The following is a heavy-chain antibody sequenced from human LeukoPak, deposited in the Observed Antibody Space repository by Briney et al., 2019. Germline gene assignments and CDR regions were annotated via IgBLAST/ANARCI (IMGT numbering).Heavy chain of an antibody. CDR2: IWHDGSNK. J-gene: IGHJ4*02. Sequence: PGRSLRLSCATSGFTFSNYGMHWVRQAPGKGLEWVAVIWHDGSNKYYADSVKGRFTVSRDNSKNTLYLQMNSLRAEDTAVYYCANNFDYWGQGTPVTVSS. CDR1: GFTFSNYG. V-gene: IGHV3-33*03. CDR3: ANNFDY.